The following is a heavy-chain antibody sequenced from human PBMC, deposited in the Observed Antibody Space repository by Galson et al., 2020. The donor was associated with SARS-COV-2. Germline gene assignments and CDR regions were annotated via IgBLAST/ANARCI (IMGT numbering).Heavy chain of an antibody. D-gene: IGHD3-10*01. J-gene: IGHJ5*02. CDR3: ARENYYGSGSFYYGSDL. V-gene: IGHV3-30-3*01. CDR1: GFTFSSYA. Sequence: GSLRLSCAASGFTFSSYAMHWVRQVPGKGLEWVAVITYDGGNRYHADSVKGRFTISRDNFKSMLYLQMNSLGDEDTAVYYCARENYYGSGSFYYGSDLWGQGTPVTVSS. CDR2: ITYDGGNR.